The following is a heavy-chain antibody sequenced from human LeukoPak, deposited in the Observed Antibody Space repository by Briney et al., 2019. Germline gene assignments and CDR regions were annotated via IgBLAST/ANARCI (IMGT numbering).Heavy chain of an antibody. Sequence: PSETLSLTCTVSGGSISTYYWSWIRQPAGKGLEWIGRIYTSGSTNYNPSLKSRVTISVDTSKNQFSLKLSSVTAADTAVYYCARVFRIAAAAYYFDYWGQGTLVTVSS. CDR2: IYTSGST. D-gene: IGHD6-13*01. J-gene: IGHJ4*02. CDR3: ARVFRIAAAAYYFDY. V-gene: IGHV4-4*07. CDR1: GGSISTYY.